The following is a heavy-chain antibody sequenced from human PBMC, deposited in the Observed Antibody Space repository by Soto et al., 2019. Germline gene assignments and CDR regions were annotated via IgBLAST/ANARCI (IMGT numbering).Heavy chain of an antibody. J-gene: IGHJ4*02. V-gene: IGHV3-33*01. CDR2: IWYDGSNK. Sequence: QVQLVESGGGVVQPGRSLRLSCAASGFTFSSYGMHWVRQAPGKGLEWVAVIWYDGSNKYYADSVKGRFTISRDNSKNTLYLQMNSLRAEDTAVYYCARDNLGIAVVNYFDYWGQGTLVTVSS. CDR3: ARDNLGIAVVNYFDY. D-gene: IGHD6-19*01. CDR1: GFTFSSYG.